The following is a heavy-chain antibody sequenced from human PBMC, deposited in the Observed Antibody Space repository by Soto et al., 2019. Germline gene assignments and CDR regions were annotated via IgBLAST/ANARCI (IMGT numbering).Heavy chain of an antibody. CDR2: FITVLGTA. CDR1: GGTLSTSG. CDR3: ATSRVLDSGWFFAS. J-gene: IGHJ4*02. Sequence: VQLMQSGAELKKPGSSVRVSCETGGGTLSTSGISWVLQAPGQGLEWVGGFITVLGTAKYAQNCEGRVTMATDGSKDKAYMALSGFSSDDSAVYYCATSRVLDSGWFFASWGQWTLVIVSA. V-gene: IGHV1-69*01. D-gene: IGHD6-19*01.